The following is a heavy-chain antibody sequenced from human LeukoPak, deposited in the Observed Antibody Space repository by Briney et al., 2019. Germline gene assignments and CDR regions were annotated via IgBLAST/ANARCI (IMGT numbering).Heavy chain of an antibody. CDR2: IGTAGDT. V-gene: IGHV3-13*01. CDR1: GFAFSSYD. CDR3: ARMGYYYYMDV. Sequence: GGSLRLSCAASGFAFSSYDMHWVRQATGKGLEWVSAIGTAGDTYYPGSVKGRFTISRENAKNSLYLQMNSLRAGDMAVYYCARMGYYYYMDVWGKGTTVTVSS. J-gene: IGHJ6*03. D-gene: IGHD5-24*01.